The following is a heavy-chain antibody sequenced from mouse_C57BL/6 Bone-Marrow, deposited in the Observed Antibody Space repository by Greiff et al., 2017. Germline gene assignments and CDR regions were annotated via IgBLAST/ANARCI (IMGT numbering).Heavy chain of an antibody. J-gene: IGHJ4*01. CDR2: IWGDGST. D-gene: IGHD2-2*01. CDR3: AKYYGYDTHDDAMDY. CDR1: EFSLTSYG. V-gene: IGHV2-3*01. Sequence: VQGVESGPGLVAPSQSLSITCTVSEFSLTSYGVSWVRQPPGKGLEWLGVIWGDGSTNYHSALISSLTISKDNSQNQVFLQLNTLLTDDTAKYYGAKYYGYDTHDDAMDYWGQGTSVTVSS.